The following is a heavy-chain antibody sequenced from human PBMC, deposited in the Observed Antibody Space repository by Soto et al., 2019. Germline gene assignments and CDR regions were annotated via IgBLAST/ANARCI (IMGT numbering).Heavy chain of an antibody. CDR1: GYTFTSYY. Sequence: GASVKVSCKASGYTFTSYYMHWVRQAPGQGLEWMGIINPSGGSTSYAQKFQGRVTMARDTSTSTVYMELSSLRSEDTAVYYCAREMTRRRLAVWAQGTTVPGSS. J-gene: IGHJ6*02. CDR3: AREMTRRRLAV. CDR2: INPSGGST. V-gene: IGHV1-46*01.